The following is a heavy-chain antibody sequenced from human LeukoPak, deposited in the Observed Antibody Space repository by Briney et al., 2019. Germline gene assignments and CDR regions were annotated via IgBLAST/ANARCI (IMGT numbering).Heavy chain of an antibody. Sequence: GGSLRLSCAASGFTFSSYSMNWVRQAPGKGLEWVSSISSNSSYIYYADSVKGRFTISRDNAKNSLYLQMNSLRAEDTAVYYCARDLLYGVRGVNGYWGQGTLVTVSS. D-gene: IGHD3-10*01. V-gene: IGHV3-21*04. J-gene: IGHJ4*02. CDR1: GFTFSSYS. CDR2: ISSNSSYI. CDR3: ARDLLYGVRGVNGY.